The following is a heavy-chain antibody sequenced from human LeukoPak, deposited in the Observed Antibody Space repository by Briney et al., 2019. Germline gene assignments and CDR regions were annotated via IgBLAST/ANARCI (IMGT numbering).Heavy chain of an antibody. D-gene: IGHD5-18*01. Sequence: GGSLRLPCAASGFTVSSNYMSWVRQAPGKGLEWVSVIYSGGSTYYTDSVKGRSTISSDNSKNTLYLQMNSLRAEDTAVYYCARAPYSYGPYYFDYWGQGTLVTVSS. CDR3: ARAPYSYGPYYFDY. CDR2: IYSGGST. J-gene: IGHJ4*02. CDR1: GFTVSSNY. V-gene: IGHV3-66*01.